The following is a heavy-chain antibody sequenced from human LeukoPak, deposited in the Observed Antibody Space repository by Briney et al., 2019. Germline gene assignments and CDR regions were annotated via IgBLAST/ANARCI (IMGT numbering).Heavy chain of an antibody. V-gene: IGHV3-23*01. D-gene: IGHD3-3*01. J-gene: IGHJ4*02. CDR2: ISGSGGST. Sequence: GSLRLSCAASGFTFSSHAMSWVRQAPGKGLEWVSAISGSGGSTYYADSVKGRFTISRDNSKNTLYLHMSSLRAEDTAIYYCAKAPRIFGVVIDNWGQGILVTVSS. CDR3: AKAPRIFGVVIDN. CDR1: GFTFSSHA.